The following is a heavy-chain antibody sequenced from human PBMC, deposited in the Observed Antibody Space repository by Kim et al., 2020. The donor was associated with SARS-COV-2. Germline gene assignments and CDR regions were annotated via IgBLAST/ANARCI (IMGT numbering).Heavy chain of an antibody. CDR3: AEVVYSSDFGMDY. J-gene: IGHJ4*02. D-gene: IGHD3-22*01. V-gene: IGHV3-9*01. Sequence: GCGEAVKGRFNVPRDNAKNSLYLEMKSLRVEDTALYYCAEVVYSSDFGMDYWGQGTLVTVSS.